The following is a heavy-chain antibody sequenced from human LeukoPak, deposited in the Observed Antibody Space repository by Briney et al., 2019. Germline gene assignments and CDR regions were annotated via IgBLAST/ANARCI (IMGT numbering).Heavy chain of an antibody. CDR3: ARAPQGDY. CDR2: VSYSGST. CDR1: GGSIGSYY. V-gene: IGHV4-59*12. Sequence: SETLSLTCTVSGGSIGSYYWNWIRQPPGKGLEWIGYVSYSGSTNYNPSLKSRVTISVDTSKNQFSLKLSSVTAADTAVYYCARAPQGDYWGQGTLVTVSS. J-gene: IGHJ4*02.